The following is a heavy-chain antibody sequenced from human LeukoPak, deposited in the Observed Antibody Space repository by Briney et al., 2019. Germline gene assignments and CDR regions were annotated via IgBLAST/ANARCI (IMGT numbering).Heavy chain of an antibody. J-gene: IGHJ5*02. V-gene: IGHV1-2*02. Sequence: ASVKVSCKASGYTFTGYYMHWVRQAPGQGLEWVGWINPNSGGTNYAQKFQGRVTMTRDTSISTAYMELSRLRSDDTAVYYCARDAGSEQLVSNWFDPWGQGTLVTVSS. CDR2: INPNSGGT. CDR3: ARDAGSEQLVSNWFDP. CDR1: GYTFTGYY. D-gene: IGHD6-6*01.